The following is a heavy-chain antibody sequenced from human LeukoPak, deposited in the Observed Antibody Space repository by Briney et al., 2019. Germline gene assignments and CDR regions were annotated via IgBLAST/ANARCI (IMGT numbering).Heavy chain of an antibody. Sequence: GGSLRLSCAASGFTSSSYTMSWVRQAPGEGLEWLSAINNRGSSTYYAGSVKDRFTISRDNSENTLYLQMNSLTVDDTAVYFCAKERQTGDYFTSDYWGQGTLVTVSS. V-gene: IGHV3-23*01. D-gene: IGHD4-17*01. J-gene: IGHJ4*02. CDR2: INNRGSST. CDR1: GFTSSSYT. CDR3: AKERQTGDYFTSDY.